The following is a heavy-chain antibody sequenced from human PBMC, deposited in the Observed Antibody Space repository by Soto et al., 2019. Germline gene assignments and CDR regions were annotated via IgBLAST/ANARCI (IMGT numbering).Heavy chain of an antibody. V-gene: IGHV4-4*07. CDR1: GGSISSYY. J-gene: IGHJ5*01. D-gene: IGHD3-22*01. Sequence: SETRSLTCTVSGGSISSYYWSWIRQPAGKGLEWIGRIYTSVSTNYNPSLKSRVTMSVDTSKNQFSLKLSSVTAADTAVYYCASGVPDYYDSSGYYTSQGWSDRWGQGNMVTVS. CDR3: ASGVPDYYDSSGYYTSQGWSDR. CDR2: IYTSVST.